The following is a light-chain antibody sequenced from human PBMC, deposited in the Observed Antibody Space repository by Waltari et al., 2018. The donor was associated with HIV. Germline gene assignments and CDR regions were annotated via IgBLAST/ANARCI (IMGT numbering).Light chain of an antibody. Sequence: IVLTQSPDPLSLSPGERATLSGRASQMVTSDYLAWYQQQPGQPPRPLIYGASTRATGIADRFSGSGSGTDFTLTISRLEPEDFAVYYCQQYGTTPTFGQGTTVEI. CDR3: QQYGTTPT. CDR1: QMVTSDY. CDR2: GAS. J-gene: IGKJ1*01. V-gene: IGKV3-20*01.